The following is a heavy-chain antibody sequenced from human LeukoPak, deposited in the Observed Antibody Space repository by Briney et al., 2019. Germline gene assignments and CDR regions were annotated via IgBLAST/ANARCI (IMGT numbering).Heavy chain of an antibody. D-gene: IGHD2-8*01. J-gene: IGHJ4*02. V-gene: IGHV3-23*01. Sequence: GGSLRLSCAASGFTFRSYGMSWVRQAPGKGLEWVSSINSRGDSTYYADSVKGRFTISRDNSKNTLYLQMNSLRAEDTAVYYCATRNSCTNGVCYGIAYWGQGTLVTVSS. CDR2: INSRGDST. CDR1: GFTFRSYG. CDR3: ATRNSCTNGVCYGIAY.